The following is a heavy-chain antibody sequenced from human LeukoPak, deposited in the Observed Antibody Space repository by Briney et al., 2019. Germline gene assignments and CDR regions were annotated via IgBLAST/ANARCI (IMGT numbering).Heavy chain of an antibody. CDR1: GGSISSYY. Sequence: SETLSLTCTVSGGSISSYYWSWIRQPPGKGLEWIGYIYYSGSTNYNPSLKSRVTISVDTSKNQFSLKLSSVTAADTAVYYCASSVVVTALGGYYFDYWGQGTLVAVSS. D-gene: IGHD2-21*02. V-gene: IGHV4-59*01. CDR2: IYYSGST. CDR3: ASSVVVTALGGYYFDY. J-gene: IGHJ4*02.